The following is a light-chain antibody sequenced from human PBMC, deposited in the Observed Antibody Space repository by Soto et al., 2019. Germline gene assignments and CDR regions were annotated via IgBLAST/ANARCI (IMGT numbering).Light chain of an antibody. J-gene: IGKJ4*01. CDR3: MQALQTPLT. CDR2: LGS. V-gene: IGKV2-28*01. CDR1: QSLLHSNGYNY. Sequence: DLVMTQSPLSLPVSPGEPASISCRSSQSLLHSNGYNYLDWYLQKPGQSPQLLVYLGSNRASGVPDRFSGSGSGTDFTLKISKVEAEDVGVYFCMQALQTPLTFGGGTKLEI.